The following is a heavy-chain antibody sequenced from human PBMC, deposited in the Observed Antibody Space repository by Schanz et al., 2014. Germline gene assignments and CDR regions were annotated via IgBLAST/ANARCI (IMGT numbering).Heavy chain of an antibody. Sequence: QVQLVESGGGVVQPGRSLRLSCAASGFNLSPFDMHWVRQAPGKGLVWVSRIDRDGSRTNYADSVKGRFTISRDNSKNTLYLQMNSLRAEDTAVYYCARVRTIYGSGAMGYWGQGTLVTVSS. CDR3: ARVRTIYGSGAMGY. D-gene: IGHD3-10*01. V-gene: IGHV3-30*04. CDR2: IDRDGSRT. CDR1: GFNLSPFD. J-gene: IGHJ4*02.